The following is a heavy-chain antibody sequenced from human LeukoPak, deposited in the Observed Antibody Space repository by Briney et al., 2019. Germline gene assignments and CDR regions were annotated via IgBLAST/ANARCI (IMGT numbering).Heavy chain of an antibody. D-gene: IGHD2-2*01. CDR1: GFTVSNNY. J-gene: IGHJ6*02. CDR3: AKDNEDCISSSCYSGYYAMDV. CDR2: IYSGGST. V-gene: IGHV3-66*01. Sequence: GGSLRLSCAASGFTVSNNYMSWVRQAPGKGLEWVSVIYSGGSTLYADSVKGRFIISRDNSKNPLYLQMNNLRAEDTAVYYCAKDNEDCISSSCYSGYYAMDVWGQGTTVTVSS.